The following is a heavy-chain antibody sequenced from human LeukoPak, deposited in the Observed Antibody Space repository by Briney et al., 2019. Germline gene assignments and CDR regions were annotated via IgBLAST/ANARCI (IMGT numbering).Heavy chain of an antibody. CDR2: ISYDGSNK. J-gene: IGHJ4*02. CDR1: GFTFSSYA. V-gene: IGHV3-30-3*01. CDR3: AKEAYCSSTSCYTGLGFDY. Sequence: GGSLRLSCAASGFTFSSYAMHWVRQAPGKGLEWVAVISYDGSNKYYADSVKGRFTISRDNSKNTLYLQMNSLRAEDTALYYCAKEAYCSSTSCYTGLGFDYWGQGTLVTVSS. D-gene: IGHD2-2*02.